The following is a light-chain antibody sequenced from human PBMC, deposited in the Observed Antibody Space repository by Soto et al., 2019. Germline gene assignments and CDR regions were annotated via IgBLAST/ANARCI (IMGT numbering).Light chain of an antibody. J-gene: IGKJ4*01. Sequence: DIEMTQSPSSLSASVGDRVTITCRASQDIRKSVVWYQQKPGKVPKLLIDSASTLQSGVPIRFSGRRSGTDLTLTIGSLQPEDVATYYCQNYDTISLSFGGGTKVEI. V-gene: IGKV1-27*01. CDR2: SAS. CDR3: QNYDTISLS. CDR1: QDIRKS.